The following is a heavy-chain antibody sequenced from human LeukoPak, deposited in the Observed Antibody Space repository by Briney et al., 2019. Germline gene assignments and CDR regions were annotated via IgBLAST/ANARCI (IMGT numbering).Heavy chain of an antibody. Sequence: GGSLRLSCAASGFTFSSYGMHWVRQAPGKGLEWVGVISFDGSYKYYVDSVKGRFTISRDNSKNTLYLQMNSLRAEDTAVYYCAKGVDTATLHGAFDIWGQGTMVTVSS. CDR1: GFTFSSYG. V-gene: IGHV3-30*18. D-gene: IGHD5-18*01. J-gene: IGHJ3*02. CDR2: ISFDGSYK. CDR3: AKGVDTATLHGAFDI.